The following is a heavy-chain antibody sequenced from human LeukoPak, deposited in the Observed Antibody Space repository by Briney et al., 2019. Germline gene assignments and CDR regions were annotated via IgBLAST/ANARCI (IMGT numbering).Heavy chain of an antibody. J-gene: IGHJ4*02. CDR3: ATRHDY. Sequence: GRSLRLSCAASGFTFSSYSMNWVRQAPGKGLEWVSYISSSSSTIYYADSVKGRFTISRDNAKNSLYLQMNSLRAEDTAVYYCATRHDYWGQGTLVTVSS. CDR2: ISSSSSTI. V-gene: IGHV3-48*04. CDR1: GFTFSSYS.